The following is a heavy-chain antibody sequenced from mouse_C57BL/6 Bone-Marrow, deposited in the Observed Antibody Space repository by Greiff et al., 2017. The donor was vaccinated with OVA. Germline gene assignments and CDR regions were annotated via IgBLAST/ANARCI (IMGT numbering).Heavy chain of an antibody. Sequence: EVKLLESGGGLVQPGGSLKLSCAASGIDFSRYWMSWVRRAPGKGLEWIGEINPDSSTINYAPSLKDKFIISRDNAKNTLYLQMSKVRSEDTALYYCARPYYGSSYYYAMDYWGQGTSVTVSS. J-gene: IGHJ4*01. CDR1: GIDFSRYW. V-gene: IGHV4-1*01. D-gene: IGHD1-1*01. CDR3: ARPYYGSSYYYAMDY. CDR2: INPDSSTI.